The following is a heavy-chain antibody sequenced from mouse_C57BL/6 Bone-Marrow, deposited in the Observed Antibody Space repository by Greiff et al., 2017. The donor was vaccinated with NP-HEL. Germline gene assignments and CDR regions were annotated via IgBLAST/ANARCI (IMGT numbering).Heavy chain of an antibody. J-gene: IGHJ3*01. CDR2: IYPSDSDT. D-gene: IGHD1-1*01. V-gene: IGHV1-61*01. Sequence: QVQLQQPGAELVRPGSSVKLSCKASGYTFTSYWMDWVKQRPGQGLAWIGNIYPSDSDTHYNQQFKDKATLTVDKSSSTAYMQLSSLTSEDSAVYYCARRNYYGSSYPAYWGQGTLVTVSA. CDR1: GYTFTSYW. CDR3: ARRNYYGSSYPAY.